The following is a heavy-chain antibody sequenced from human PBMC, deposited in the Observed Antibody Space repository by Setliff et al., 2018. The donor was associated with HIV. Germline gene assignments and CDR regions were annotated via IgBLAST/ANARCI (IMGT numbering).Heavy chain of an antibody. V-gene: IGHV4-39*07. Sequence: KPSETLSLTCTVSGASISSSSYYWGWIRQPPGKGLEWIGSIYYSGSTYYNPSLKSRVTISVDTPKNQFSLKLSSVTAADTAVYYCARDGDYNYYGMDVWGQGTTVTVSS. D-gene: IGHD4-17*01. CDR2: IYYSGST. J-gene: IGHJ6*02. CDR3: ARDGDYNYYGMDV. CDR1: GASISSSSYY.